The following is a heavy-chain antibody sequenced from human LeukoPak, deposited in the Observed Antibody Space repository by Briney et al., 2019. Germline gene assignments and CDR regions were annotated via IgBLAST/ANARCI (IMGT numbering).Heavy chain of an antibody. V-gene: IGHV4-39*01. D-gene: IGHD1-14*01. J-gene: IGHJ4*02. CDR3: ARRQGHRSFDFDY. CDR2: IYDSGST. CDR1: GGSIRSSYYY. Sequence: SETLSLTCTVSGGSIRSSYYYWGWIRQPPGKGLEWIGSIYDSGSTYYNPSLKSRVTISVDTSKNQFSLKLNSVTAADTAVYYCARRQGHRSFDFDYWGQGTLVTVSS.